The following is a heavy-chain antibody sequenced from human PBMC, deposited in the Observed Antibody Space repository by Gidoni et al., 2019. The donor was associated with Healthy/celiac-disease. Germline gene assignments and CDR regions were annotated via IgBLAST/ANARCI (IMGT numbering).Heavy chain of an antibody. CDR3: AKDASYYYDSSGYHYFDY. V-gene: IGHV3-23*01. CDR2: ISGSGGST. Sequence: EVQLLEPGGGLVQPGGSLRLSCAASGFTFSSYAMSWVRQAPGKGLEWVSAISGSGGSTYYADSVKGRFTISRDNSKNTLYLQMNSLRAEDTAVYYCAKDASYYYDSSGYHYFDYWGQGTLVTVSS. D-gene: IGHD3-22*01. CDR1: GFTFSSYA. J-gene: IGHJ4*02.